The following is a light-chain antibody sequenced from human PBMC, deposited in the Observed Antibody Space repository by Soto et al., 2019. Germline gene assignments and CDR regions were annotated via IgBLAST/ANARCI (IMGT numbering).Light chain of an antibody. V-gene: IGLV2-11*01. CDR2: DVS. CDR1: GSDVGGYDF. CDR3: CSFAGTYTVV. J-gene: IGLJ2*01. Sequence: QSALTQPRSVSGSPGQSVTISCTGTGSDVGGYDFVSWYQQHPGKAPKLMIYDVSKRPSGVPDRFSGSTSGNTASLTISGLQADDEADYYCCSFAGTYTVVFGGGTKLTVL.